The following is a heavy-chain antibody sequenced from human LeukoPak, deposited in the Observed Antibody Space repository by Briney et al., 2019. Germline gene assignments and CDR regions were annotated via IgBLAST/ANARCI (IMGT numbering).Heavy chain of an antibody. J-gene: IGHJ4*02. CDR1: GFTFSSYE. CDR3: ARGWGE. V-gene: IGHV3-48*03. CDR2: ISSSGSTK. Sequence: GGSLRLACAASGFTFSSYEMNWVRQGPGKGLEWVSYISSSGSTKYYADSVKGRFTISRDNAKKSLYLQMNSLRAEDTAVYYCARGWGEGGQGTLVTVSS. D-gene: IGHD3-10*01.